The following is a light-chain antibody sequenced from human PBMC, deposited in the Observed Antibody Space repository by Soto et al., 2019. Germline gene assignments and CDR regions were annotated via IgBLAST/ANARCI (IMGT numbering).Light chain of an antibody. V-gene: IGLV2-8*01. CDR3: TSYAGGNNV. CDR1: SSDVGGYNY. CDR2: EVN. Sequence: QSALTQPPSASGSPGQSVTISCTGTSSDVGGYNYVSWYQQYPGKVPKLMVYEVNKRPSGVPDRFSGPKSGNTASLTVSGLQAEDEADYYCTSYAGGNNVFGTGTKLTVL. J-gene: IGLJ1*01.